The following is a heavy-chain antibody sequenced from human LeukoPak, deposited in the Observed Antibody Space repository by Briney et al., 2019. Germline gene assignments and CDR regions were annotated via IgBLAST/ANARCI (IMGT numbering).Heavy chain of an antibody. D-gene: IGHD2-15*01. CDR3: ARKAVVVVAANDAFDI. J-gene: IGHJ3*02. V-gene: IGHV1-69*01. CDR1: GGTFSSYA. CDR2: FIPFFGTA. Sequence: GPSVKVSCKASGGTFSSYAISWVRQAAGHGLEWMGGFIPFFGTANYAQKFQGRVTMTADESTSTAYMELSSLKSEDTALYYCARKAVVVVAANDAFDIWGQGTMVTVSS.